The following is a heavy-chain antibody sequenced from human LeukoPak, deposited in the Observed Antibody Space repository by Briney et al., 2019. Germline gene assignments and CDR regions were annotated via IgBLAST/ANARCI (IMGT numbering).Heavy chain of an antibody. D-gene: IGHD6-19*01. CDR3: AKGSSTGWYHPFDI. J-gene: IGHJ3*02. CDR1: GFTFSSYV. V-gene: IGHV3-30*04. Sequence: GGSLRLSCAASGFTFSSYVMHWVRQAPGTGLEWVAVMSYDGSNEYYADSVKGRFTISRDNSKNTLYLQMNSLRAEDTALYYCAKGSSTGWYHPFDIWGQGTMVTVSS. CDR2: MSYDGSNE.